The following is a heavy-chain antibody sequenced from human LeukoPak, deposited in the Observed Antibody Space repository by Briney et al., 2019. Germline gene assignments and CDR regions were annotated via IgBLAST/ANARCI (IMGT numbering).Heavy chain of an antibody. CDR2: IYYSGST. CDR3: ARQEEDLNNCFDP. V-gene: IGHV4-59*08. J-gene: IGHJ5*02. Sequence: PSETLSLTCTVSGGSISSYYWSWIRQPPGKGLEWIGYIYYSGSTNYNPSLKSRVTISVDTSKNQFSLKLSSVTAADTAVYYCARQEEDLNNCFDPWGQGTLVTVSS. CDR1: GGSISSYY.